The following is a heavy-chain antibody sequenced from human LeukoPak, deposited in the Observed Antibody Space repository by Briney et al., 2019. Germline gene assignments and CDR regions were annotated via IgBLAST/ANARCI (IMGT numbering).Heavy chain of an antibody. CDR3: ARNYYDSSGYYVY. V-gene: IGHV3-7*01. CDR2: IKQDGSEK. J-gene: IGHJ4*02. Sequence: GRSLRLSCAASGFTFSSYWMSWVRQAPGKGLEWVANIKQDGSEKYYVGSLKGRFTISRDNAKNSLYLQMNSLRAEDTAVYYCARNYYDSSGYYVYWGQGTLVTVSS. D-gene: IGHD3-22*01. CDR1: GFTFSSYW.